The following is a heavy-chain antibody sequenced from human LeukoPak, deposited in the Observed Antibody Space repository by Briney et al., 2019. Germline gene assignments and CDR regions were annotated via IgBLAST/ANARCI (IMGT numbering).Heavy chain of an antibody. Sequence: HPGGSLRLSCAASGFTFSSYAMHWVRQAPGKGLEWVAVISYDGSNKYYADSVKGRSTISRDNSKNTLYLQMNSLRAEDTAVYYCARGVVVPSYWGQGTLVTVSS. J-gene: IGHJ4*02. CDR2: ISYDGSNK. CDR1: GFTFSSYA. V-gene: IGHV3-30-3*01. D-gene: IGHD2-2*01. CDR3: ARGVVVPSY.